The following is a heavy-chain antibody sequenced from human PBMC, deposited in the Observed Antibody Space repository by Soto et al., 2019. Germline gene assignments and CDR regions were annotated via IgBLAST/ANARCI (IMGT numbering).Heavy chain of an antibody. V-gene: IGHV3-21*01. CDR1: ELPFSTYG. CDR3: VGSSSSDY. D-gene: IGHD6-6*01. Sequence: GGSQILSCAASELPFSTYGRSWVSQGPGKGLEWVSGISSSGSYRYYADSVKGRFTISRDNAKNSLYLQMNSLRAEDTAVYSCVGSSSSDYRGQGTRVTVSS. J-gene: IGHJ4*02. CDR2: ISSSGSYR.